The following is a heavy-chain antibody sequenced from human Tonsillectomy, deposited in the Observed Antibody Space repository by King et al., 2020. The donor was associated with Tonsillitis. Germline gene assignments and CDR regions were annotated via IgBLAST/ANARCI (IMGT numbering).Heavy chain of an antibody. V-gene: IGHV3-30*04. CDR1: GFTFSSYA. CDR3: ARGEGVATLKLFDY. CDR2: ISYDGSNK. Sequence: VQLVESGGGVVQPGRTLRLSCAASGFTFSSYAMHWVRQAPGKGLEWVAVISYDGSNKYYADSVKGRFTISRDNSKNTLYLKMNSLRAEDTAVYYCARGEGVATLKLFDYWGQGTLVTVSS. J-gene: IGHJ4*02. D-gene: IGHD5-12*01.